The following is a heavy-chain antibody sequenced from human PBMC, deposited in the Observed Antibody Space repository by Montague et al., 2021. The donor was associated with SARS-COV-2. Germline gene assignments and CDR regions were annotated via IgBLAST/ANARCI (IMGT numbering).Heavy chain of an antibody. V-gene: IGHV2-70*01. CDR3: ARTRYFGILYYSYGMDV. D-gene: IGHD3-9*01. J-gene: IGHJ6*02. Sequence: PALVKPTQTLTLTCTFSGSSLSTSGMCVSWIRQPPGKALEWLALIDWYDDKYYSTSLKTRLTISKDTSKNQVVLTMTNMDPVDTATYYCARTRYFGILYYSYGMDVWGQGTTVTVSS. CDR1: GSSLSTSGMC. CDR2: IDWYDDK.